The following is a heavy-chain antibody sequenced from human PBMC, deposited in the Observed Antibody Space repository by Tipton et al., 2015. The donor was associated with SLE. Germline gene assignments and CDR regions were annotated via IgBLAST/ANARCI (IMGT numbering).Heavy chain of an antibody. D-gene: IGHD2-15*01. CDR2: IYYSGST. Sequence: TLSLTCTVSGGSISSYYWSWIRQPPGKGLEWIGYIYYSGSTNYNPSLKSRVTISVDTSKNQFSLKLSSVTAADTAVYYCARGGVVVGAAPSVDSWGQGTLVTVAS. CDR3: ARGGVVVGAAPSVDS. V-gene: IGHV4-59*12. CDR1: GGSISSYY. J-gene: IGHJ4*02.